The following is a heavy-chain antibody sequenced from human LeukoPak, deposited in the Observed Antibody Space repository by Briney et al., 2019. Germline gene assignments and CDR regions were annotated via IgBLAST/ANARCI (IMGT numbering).Heavy chain of an antibody. Sequence: SVKVSCKASGGTFSSYAISWVRQAPGQGLEWMGGIIPIFGTANYAQKFQGRVTITADESTSTAYMELSSLRSEDTAVYYCARGLPAAPMASWFAPWGQGTLFTVS. D-gene: IGHD6-25*01. CDR2: IIPIFGTA. V-gene: IGHV1-69*01. J-gene: IGHJ5*02. CDR3: ARGLPAAPMASWFAP. CDR1: GGTFSSYA.